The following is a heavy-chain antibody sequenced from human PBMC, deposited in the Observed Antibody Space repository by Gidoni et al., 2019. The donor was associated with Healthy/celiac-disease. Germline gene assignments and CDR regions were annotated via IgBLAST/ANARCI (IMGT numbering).Heavy chain of an antibody. CDR3: AKDAYYYDSSGYYAGDAFDI. Sequence: EVQLLESGGGLVQPGGSLRLSCAASGFTFSSYAMSWVRQAPGKGLEWVSAISGSGGSTYYADSVKGRFTISRDNSKNTLYLQMNSLRAEDTAVYYCAKDAYYYDSSGYYAGDAFDIWGQGTMVTVSS. J-gene: IGHJ3*02. D-gene: IGHD3-22*01. CDR2: ISGSGGST. V-gene: IGHV3-23*01. CDR1: GFTFSSYA.